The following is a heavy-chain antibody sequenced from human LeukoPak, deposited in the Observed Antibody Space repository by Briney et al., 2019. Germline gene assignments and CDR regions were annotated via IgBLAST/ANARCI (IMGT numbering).Heavy chain of an antibody. V-gene: IGHV3-23*01. Sequence: GGSLRLSCAASGFTFNTNAMSWVRQAPGKGLEWVSAISGRTGGTYYADSVKGRFTIPRDNSKSTLYLQMDSPRAKDTAVYYCAKCGNSGCHLIDYWGQGTLVTVSS. CDR3: AKCGNSGCHLIDY. J-gene: IGHJ4*02. CDR2: ISGRTGGT. D-gene: IGHD5-12*01. CDR1: GFTFNTNA.